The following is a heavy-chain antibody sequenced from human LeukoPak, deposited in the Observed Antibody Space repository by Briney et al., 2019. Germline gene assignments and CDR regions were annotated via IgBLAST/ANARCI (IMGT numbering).Heavy chain of an antibody. CDR2: ISAYNGNT. J-gene: IGHJ4*02. Sequence: ASVKVSCKASDYTFTSYGICWVRQAPGQGLEWMGCISAYNGNTNYAQKLQGRVTMTTDTSTSTAYMELRSLRSDDTAVYYCARDGGYDDVWGSYRYEDYWGQGTLFTVSS. CDR3: ARDGGYDDVWGSYRYEDY. CDR1: DYTFTSYG. V-gene: IGHV1-18*01. D-gene: IGHD3-16*02.